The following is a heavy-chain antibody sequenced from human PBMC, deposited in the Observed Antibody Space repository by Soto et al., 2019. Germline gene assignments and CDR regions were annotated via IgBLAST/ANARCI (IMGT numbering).Heavy chain of an antibody. V-gene: IGHV3-7*03. CDR1: GFTFSSYW. Sequence: GGSLRLSCAASGFTFSSYWMSWVRQAPGKGLEWVANIKQDGSEKYYVDSVKGRFTISRDNAKNSLYLQMNSLRAEDTAVYYCARERAPGYSYGAYFDYWGQGTLVTVSS. CDR2: IKQDGSEK. J-gene: IGHJ4*02. D-gene: IGHD5-18*01. CDR3: ARERAPGYSYGAYFDY.